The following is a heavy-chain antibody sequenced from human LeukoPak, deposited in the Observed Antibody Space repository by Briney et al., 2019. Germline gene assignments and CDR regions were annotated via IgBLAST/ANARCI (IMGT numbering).Heavy chain of an antibody. D-gene: IGHD2-2*01. Sequence: GGSLRLSCAASGFTFTNSGMHWVRQAPGRGLEWVSFIQFHGSDIFYADSVEGRFTISRDNSKNTLYLQMNSLRPEDTAVYYCAKDNPIEKVPGLGPGSWGQGTLVTVSS. CDR3: AKDNPIEKVPGLGPGS. CDR1: GFTFTNSG. J-gene: IGHJ5*02. CDR2: IQFHGSDI. V-gene: IGHV3-30*02.